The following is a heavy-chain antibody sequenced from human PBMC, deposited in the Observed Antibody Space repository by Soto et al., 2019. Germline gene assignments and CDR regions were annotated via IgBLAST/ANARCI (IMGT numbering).Heavy chain of an antibody. V-gene: IGHV3-7*01. CDR3: ARGPQGCCSCASCQFDP. CDR1: GFTFSRHW. CDR2: IKQDGSEK. D-gene: IGHD2-2*01. J-gene: IGHJ5*02. Sequence: GGSLRLSCATSGFTFSRHWMSWVRQAPGKGLEWVANIKQDGSEKYYVDSVEGRFTIFRDNAENSLYLQMNSLRAEDTAVYYCARGPQGCCSCASCQFDPWGQGTLVTVSS.